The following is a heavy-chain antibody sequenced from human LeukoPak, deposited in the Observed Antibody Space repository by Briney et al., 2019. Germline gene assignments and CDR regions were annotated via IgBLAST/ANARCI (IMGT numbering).Heavy chain of an antibody. V-gene: IGHV3-21*01. D-gene: IGHD6-13*01. Sequence: PGGSLRLSCAASGFTFSSYEMNWVRQAPGKGLEWVSSISSSSSYIYYADSVKGRFTISRDNAKNSLYLQMNSLRAEDTAVYYCARSMIAAAGYYYGMDVWGQGTTVTVSS. J-gene: IGHJ6*02. CDR3: ARSMIAAAGYYYGMDV. CDR2: ISSSSSYI. CDR1: GFTFSSYE.